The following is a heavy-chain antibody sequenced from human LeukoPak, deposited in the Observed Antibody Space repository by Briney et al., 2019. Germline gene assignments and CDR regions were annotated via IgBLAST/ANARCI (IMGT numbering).Heavy chain of an antibody. D-gene: IGHD3-10*01. Sequence: ASVKVSCKASGYTFISYDINWVRQATGQGLEWMGWMNPNSGNTGYAQKFQGRVTITGNTSISTAYMELSSLRSEDTAVYYCARGLSGSMVRGVIITTGVDYWGQEPWSPSPQ. CDR2: MNPNSGNT. CDR1: GYTFISYD. J-gene: IGHJ4*01. CDR3: ARGLSGSMVRGVIITTGVDY. V-gene: IGHV1-8*03.